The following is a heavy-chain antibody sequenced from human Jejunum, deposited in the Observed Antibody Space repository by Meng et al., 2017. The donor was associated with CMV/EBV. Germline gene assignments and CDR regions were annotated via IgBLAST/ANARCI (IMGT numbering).Heavy chain of an antibody. J-gene: IGHJ3*01. D-gene: IGHD3-9*01. CDR3: ARRSCTTMFCESRDAFDV. CDR2: ISPTSVYR. CDR1: NSHG. V-gene: IGHV3-21*06. Sequence: NSHGMNWVRQSPGKGLEWVSSISPTSVYRYYAESLQGRFTISRDNANNSVYLQLNSLRAEDTAVYYCARRSCTTMFCESRDAFDVWGQGNPGHRLL.